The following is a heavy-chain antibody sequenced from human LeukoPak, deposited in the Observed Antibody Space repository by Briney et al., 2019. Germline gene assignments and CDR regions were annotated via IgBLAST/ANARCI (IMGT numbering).Heavy chain of an antibody. J-gene: IGHJ4*02. V-gene: IGHV3-21*01. D-gene: IGHD6-13*01. CDR1: GFTFSSYS. CDR3: ARDRGNRGSPQRTYYFDY. CDR2: ISSSSSYI. Sequence: GGSLRLSCAASGFTFSSYSMSWVRQAPGKGLEWVSSISSSSSYIYYADSVEGRFTISRDNAKNSLYLQMNSLRAEDTAVYYCARDRGNRGSPQRTYYFDYWGQGTLVTVSS.